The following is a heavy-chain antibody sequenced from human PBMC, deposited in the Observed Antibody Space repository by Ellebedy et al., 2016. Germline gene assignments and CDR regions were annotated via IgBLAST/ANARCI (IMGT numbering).Heavy chain of an antibody. V-gene: IGHV3-9*01. J-gene: IGHJ6*02. D-gene: IGHD3-22*01. CDR3: AKGSTGYYPNDYMDV. CDR1: GFTFDNYA. Sequence: GGSLRLXXAASGFTFDNYAIHWVRQPPGKGLEWVSGISWNSAVIDYADSVKDRFTISRDNARNSLYLQMNSLRPDDTALYFCAKGSTGYYPNDYMDVWGQGTTVTVSS. CDR2: ISWNSAVI.